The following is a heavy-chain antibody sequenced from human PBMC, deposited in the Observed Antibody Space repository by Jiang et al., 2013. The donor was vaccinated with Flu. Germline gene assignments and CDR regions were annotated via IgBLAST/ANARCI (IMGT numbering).Heavy chain of an antibody. V-gene: IGHV6-1*01. CDR1: GDSVSSKSAT. J-gene: IGHJ4*02. D-gene: IGHD6-6*01. Sequence: LTCAISGDSVSSKSATWNWIRQSPSRGLEWLGRTYLRSKWGNDYAVSVKSRITINPDTTKNQFSLHLNSVTPEDTAVYYCARGPGQLAEWGQGTLVTVSS. CDR2: TYLRSKWGN. CDR3: ARGPGQLAE.